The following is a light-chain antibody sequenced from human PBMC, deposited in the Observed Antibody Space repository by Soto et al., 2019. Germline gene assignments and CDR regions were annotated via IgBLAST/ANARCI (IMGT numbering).Light chain of an antibody. Sequence: QSALTQPASVSGSPGQSIAISCTGTSSDVGGYSYVSWYQQQPGKAPKLVISDVSNRPSGVSDRFSGSKSGNTASRTISGLQTEDEADYYCASYTTSSTYVFGTGTKVTVL. CDR1: SSDVGGYSY. CDR3: ASYTTSSTYV. V-gene: IGLV2-14*01. J-gene: IGLJ1*01. CDR2: DVS.